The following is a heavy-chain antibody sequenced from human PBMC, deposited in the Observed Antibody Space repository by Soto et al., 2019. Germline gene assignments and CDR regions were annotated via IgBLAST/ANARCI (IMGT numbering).Heavy chain of an antibody. CDR1: VVSEFTFSDQY. J-gene: IGHJ4*02. CDR3: SRVDPSATSPDY. D-gene: IGHD2-15*01. Sequence: VQVEESGGGLVLPGGSLRLSCAVSVVSEFTFSDQYIDWVRQATGTVLEWVGRSRNRVNSFSTAYAASVQGRFTSSRDDSKTTVYLQMNSLKTEDTAVYYGSRVDPSATSPDYWGQGTLVTVSS. V-gene: IGHV3-72*01. CDR2: SRNRVNSFST.